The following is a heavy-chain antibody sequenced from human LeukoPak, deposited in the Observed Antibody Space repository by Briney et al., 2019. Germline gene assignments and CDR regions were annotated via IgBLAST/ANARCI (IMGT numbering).Heavy chain of an antibody. D-gene: IGHD2-15*01. CDR2: INPNIGDT. CDR3: VRDHPDCIAASCYS. CDR1: GYTFIGYY. J-gene: IGHJ4*02. V-gene: IGHV1-2*06. Sequence: GASVKVSCKASGYTFIGYYIHWVRQAPGQGLEWMGRINPNIGDTGYAQKFQGRVTMTRDTSISTAYMELSGLTSDDTAVYYCVRDHPDCIAASCYSWGRGTPVTVSS.